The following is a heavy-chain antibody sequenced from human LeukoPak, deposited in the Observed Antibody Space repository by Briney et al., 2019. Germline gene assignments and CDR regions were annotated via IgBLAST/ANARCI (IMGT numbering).Heavy chain of an antibody. V-gene: IGHV4-34*01. CDR2: INHSGST. CDR1: GGSFSGYY. J-gene: IGHJ4*02. CDR3: ACAPGIAVAAADY. Sequence: PSETLSLTCAVYGGSFSGYYWSWIRQPPGKGLEWIGEINHSGSTNYNPSLKSRVTISVDTSKNQFSLKLSSVTAADTAVYYCACAPGIAVAAADYWGQGTLVTVSS. D-gene: IGHD6-19*01.